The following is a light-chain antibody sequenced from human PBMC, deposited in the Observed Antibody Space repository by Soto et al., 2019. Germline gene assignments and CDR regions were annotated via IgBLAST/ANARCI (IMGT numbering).Light chain of an antibody. V-gene: IGKV3-15*01. CDR1: QSVSSN. CDR2: DVS. CDR3: QQYNNWPFS. Sequence: EIVLTPSPGTLSLSPGERATLSCRASQSVSSNYLAWYQQKPGQAPRLLIYDVSIRATGVPARFSGTGSETDFTLTISGLQSEDSAVYFCQQYNNWPFSFGQGTRLEIK. J-gene: IGKJ5*01.